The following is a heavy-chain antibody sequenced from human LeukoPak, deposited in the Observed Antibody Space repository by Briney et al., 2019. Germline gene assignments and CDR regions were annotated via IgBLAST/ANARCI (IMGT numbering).Heavy chain of an antibody. J-gene: IGHJ1*01. Sequence: GGSLRLSCAASGFTFSSYSMNWVRQAPGKGLEWVSSISSSSSYIYYADSVKGRFTISRDNAKNSLYLQMNSLRAEDTAVYYCARAGLAAAGRRAEYFQHWGQGTLVTVSS. D-gene: IGHD6-13*01. V-gene: IGHV3-21*01. CDR3: ARAGLAAAGRRAEYFQH. CDR2: ISSSSSYI. CDR1: GFTFSSYS.